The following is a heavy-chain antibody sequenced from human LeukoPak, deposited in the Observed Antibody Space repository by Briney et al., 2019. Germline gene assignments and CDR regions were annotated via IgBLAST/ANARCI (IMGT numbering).Heavy chain of an antibody. D-gene: IGHD3-22*01. CDR1: GFTVSSNS. CDR3: AREYYDRID. J-gene: IGHJ4*02. V-gene: IGHV3-7*01. CDR2: IKQDGSEK. Sequence: GGSLRLSCTVSGFTVSSNSMSWVRQAPGKGLEWVASIKQDGSEKTYVDSVKGRFTISRDNAKNSLFLHMNSLRVEDTAVYYCAREYYDRIDWGQGTLVTVSS.